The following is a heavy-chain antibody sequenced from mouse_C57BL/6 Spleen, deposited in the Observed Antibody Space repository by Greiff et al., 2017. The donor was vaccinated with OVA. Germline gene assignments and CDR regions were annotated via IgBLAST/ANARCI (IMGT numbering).Heavy chain of an antibody. CDR3: ARTLLRYPFDY. J-gene: IGHJ2*01. V-gene: IGHV5-17*01. CDR1: GFTFSDYG. CDR2: ISSGSSTI. D-gene: IGHD1-1*01. Sequence: EVKLMESGGGLVKPGGSLKLSCAASGFTFSDYGMHWVRQAPEKGLEWVAYISSGSSTIYYADTVKGRFTISRDNAKNTLFLQMTSLRSEDTAMYYCARTLLRYPFDYWGQGTTLTVSS.